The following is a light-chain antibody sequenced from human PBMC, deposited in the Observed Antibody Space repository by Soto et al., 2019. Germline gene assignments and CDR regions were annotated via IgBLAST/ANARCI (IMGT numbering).Light chain of an antibody. CDR1: QGISSY. CDR2: AAS. Sequence: IQLTQSPSSLSASVGDRVTITCRASQGISSYLAWYQQKPGKAPKLLIYAASTLQSGVPSRFSGSGSGTDFTLTISSLQPEDFATYSGQHHKTFGPGTKVYIK. V-gene: IGKV1-9*01. CDR3: QHHKT. J-gene: IGKJ3*01.